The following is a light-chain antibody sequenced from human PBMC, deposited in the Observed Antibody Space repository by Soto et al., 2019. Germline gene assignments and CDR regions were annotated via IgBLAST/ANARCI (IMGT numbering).Light chain of an antibody. CDR1: QSVIRY. CDR3: QQYGSSPRT. CDR2: DAS. J-gene: IGKJ4*01. Sequence: EIVLTQSPATLSLSPGERATLSCRASQSVIRYLAWYQQRPGQAPRLLIYDASSRATGVPDRFSGSGSGTDFTLTISRLEPEDFAVYYCQQYGSSPRTFGGGTRVDIK. V-gene: IGKV3-20*01.